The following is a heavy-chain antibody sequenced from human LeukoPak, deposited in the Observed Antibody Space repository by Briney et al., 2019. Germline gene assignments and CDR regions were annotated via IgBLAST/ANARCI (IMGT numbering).Heavy chain of an antibody. CDR2: TNHSGST. CDR3: ARVDWSAVYYYYGMDV. Sequence: PSETLSLICAVYGGSISGYYWSWIRQPRGKGLEWIGETNHSGSTNYNPSLKSRVTISVDTSKNQFSLKLSSVTAADTAVYYCARVDWSAVYYYYGMDVWGQGTTVTVSS. CDR1: GGSISGYY. D-gene: IGHD3/OR15-3a*01. J-gene: IGHJ6*02. V-gene: IGHV4-34*01.